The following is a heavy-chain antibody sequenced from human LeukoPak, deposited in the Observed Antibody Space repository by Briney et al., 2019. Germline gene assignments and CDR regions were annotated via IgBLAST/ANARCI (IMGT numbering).Heavy chain of an antibody. CDR2: IYPGDSDI. V-gene: IGHV5-51*01. D-gene: IGHD3-22*01. CDR1: GYTFTDYW. Sequence: GESLKISCQTSGYTFTDYWIGWVRQMPGKGLEWMGIIYPGDSDIRYSPSFQGQVTISADKSISTAYLQWSSLKASDSAMYYCARLSNSGYYYIFDHWGQGTLVTVSS. J-gene: IGHJ4*02. CDR3: ARLSNSGYYYIFDH.